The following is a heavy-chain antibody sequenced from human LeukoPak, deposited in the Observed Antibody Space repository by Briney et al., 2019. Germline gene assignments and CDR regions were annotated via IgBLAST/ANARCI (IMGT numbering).Heavy chain of an antibody. Sequence: GASVKVSCKASGGTFSSSAISWVRQAPGQGLEWMGGINPIFGTPNYAQKFQGRVTITADESTSTAYMELNSLRAEDTAVYFCARGNTRGTLERLDYWGQGTLVTVSS. CDR1: GGTFSSSA. J-gene: IGHJ4*02. V-gene: IGHV1-69*13. CDR2: INPIFGTP. CDR3: ARGNTRGTLERLDY. D-gene: IGHD1-1*01.